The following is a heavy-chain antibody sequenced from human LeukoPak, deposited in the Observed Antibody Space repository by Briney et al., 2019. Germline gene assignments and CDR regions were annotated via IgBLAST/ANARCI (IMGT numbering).Heavy chain of an antibody. D-gene: IGHD3-22*01. J-gene: IGHJ4*02. CDR3: ARDDYYDKGY. V-gene: IGHV3-48*03. Sequence: TGGSLRLSCAASGXSFSSYEMNWIRQAPGKGLEWVSYISSSGSTTHYADSVKGRFTISRDNAKNSLYLQMNSLRAEDTAVYYCARDDYYDKGYWGQGTLVTVSS. CDR2: ISSSGSTT. CDR1: GXSFSSYE.